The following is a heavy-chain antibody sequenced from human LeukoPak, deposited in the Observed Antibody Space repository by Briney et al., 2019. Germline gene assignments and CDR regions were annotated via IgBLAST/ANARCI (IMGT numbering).Heavy chain of an antibody. CDR3: ARVAAGPSFDY. Sequence: SETLSLTCAVYGGSFSGYYWSWIRQPPGKGLEWIGEINHSGSTNYNPSLKSRVIISVDTSKNQFSLKLSSVTAADTAVYYCARVAAGPSFDYWGQGTLATVSS. CDR2: INHSGST. V-gene: IGHV4-34*01. CDR1: GGSFSGYY. J-gene: IGHJ4*02.